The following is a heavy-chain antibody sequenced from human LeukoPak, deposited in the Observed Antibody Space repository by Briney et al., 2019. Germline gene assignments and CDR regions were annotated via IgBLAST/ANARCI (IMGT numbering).Heavy chain of an antibody. CDR2: IWYDGSNK. CDR1: GFTFSSYG. CDR3: AKDLGGGYGIFDY. V-gene: IGHV3-33*06. D-gene: IGHD5-12*01. Sequence: GRSLRLSCAASGFTFSSYGMHWVRQAPGKGLEWVAVIWYDGSNKYYADSVKGRFTISRDNSKNTLYLQMNSLRAEDTAVYYCAKDLGGGYGIFDYWGKGTLVTVSS. J-gene: IGHJ4*02.